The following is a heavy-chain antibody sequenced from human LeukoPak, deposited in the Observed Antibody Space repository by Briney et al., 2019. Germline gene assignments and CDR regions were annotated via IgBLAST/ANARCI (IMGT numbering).Heavy chain of an antibody. CDR2: IKSKTDGGTA. D-gene: IGHD7-27*01. V-gene: IGHV3-15*01. Sequence: PGGSLRLSCAASGFTFSNAWMSWVRQAPGKGLESVGRIKSKTDGGTADYAAPVKGRSTISRDDSKNTLYLQMNSLKIEDTAVYYCSTDQSHRVWVFWGQGTLVTVSS. CDR1: GFTFSNAW. J-gene: IGHJ4*02. CDR3: STDQSHRVWVF.